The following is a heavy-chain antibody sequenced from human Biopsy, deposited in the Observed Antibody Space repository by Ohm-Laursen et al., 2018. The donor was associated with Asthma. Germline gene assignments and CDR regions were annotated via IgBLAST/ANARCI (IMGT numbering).Heavy chain of an antibody. V-gene: IGHV1-3*04. CDR3: ARTYYDFLTGQVKDVFGV. CDR1: GYNFISFA. J-gene: IGHJ3*01. D-gene: IGHD3-9*01. Sequence: ASVKVSCKASGYNFISFAIHWVRQAPGQRLEWTGWVNTGNGDTKYSQKFQGRVTITKDTSASTAYMELRSLRSEDTATYYCARTYYDFLTGQVKDVFGVWGQGTMVTVSS. CDR2: VNTGNGDT.